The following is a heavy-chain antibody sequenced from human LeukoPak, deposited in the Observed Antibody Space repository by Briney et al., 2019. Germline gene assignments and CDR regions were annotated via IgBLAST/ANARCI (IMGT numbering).Heavy chain of an antibody. CDR1: GGSISSYY. V-gene: IGHV4-59*01. CDR2: IYYSGST. D-gene: IGHD1-26*01. Sequence: SETLSLTCTVSGGSISSYYWSWIRQPPGKGLEWIGYIYYSGSTNYNPSLKSRVTISVDTSKNQFSLKLSSVTAADTAVYYCARAPRGAASGWFDPWGQGTLVTVSS. J-gene: IGHJ5*02. CDR3: ARAPRGAASGWFDP.